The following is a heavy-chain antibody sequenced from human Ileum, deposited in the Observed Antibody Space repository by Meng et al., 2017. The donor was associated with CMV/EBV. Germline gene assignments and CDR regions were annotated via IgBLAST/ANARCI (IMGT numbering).Heavy chain of an antibody. CDR1: RGSISRGGYD. D-gene: IGHD1-26*01. Sequence: TVSRGSISRGGYDWSWTRQHPGKGLDWIGHIYYRRSTNYNPSLKSRVTISVDTSKNQFSLKLSSVTAADTAVYYCATLTSGTYSFDYWGQGTLVTVSS. V-gene: IGHV4-31*02. CDR2: IYYRRST. CDR3: ATLTSGTYSFDY. J-gene: IGHJ4*02.